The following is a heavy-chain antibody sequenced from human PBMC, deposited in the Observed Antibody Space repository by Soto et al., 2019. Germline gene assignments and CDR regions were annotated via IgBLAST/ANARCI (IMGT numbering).Heavy chain of an antibody. CDR1: GGSFSGYY. V-gene: IGHV4-34*01. CDR3: ARDKFPGLFDY. Sequence: PSETLSLTCAVYGGSFSGYYWTWIRQPPGTGLEWIGEINHSGSTNYNPSLKSRVTISVDTSKNQFSLKLTSVTAADTAVYYCARDKFPGLFDYWGKGTLVPVS. CDR2: INHSGST. J-gene: IGHJ4*02.